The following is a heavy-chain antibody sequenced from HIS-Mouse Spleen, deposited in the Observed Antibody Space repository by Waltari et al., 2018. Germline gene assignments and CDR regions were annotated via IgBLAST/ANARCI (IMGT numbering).Heavy chain of an antibody. CDR1: GGSFSGYY. J-gene: IGHJ2*01. D-gene: IGHD3-22*01. Sequence: QVQLQQWGAGLLKPSETLSLTCAVYGGSFSGYYWSWIRPPPGKGLEWIGEINHSGSTNYNPSLKSRVTISVDTSKNQFSLKLSSVTAADTAVYYCAREGSSGYYYSYWYFDLWGRGTLVTVSS. CDR3: AREGSSGYYYSYWYFDL. CDR2: INHSGST. V-gene: IGHV4-34*01.